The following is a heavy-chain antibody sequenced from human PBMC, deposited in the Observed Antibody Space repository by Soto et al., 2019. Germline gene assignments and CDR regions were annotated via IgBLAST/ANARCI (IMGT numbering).Heavy chain of an antibody. CDR2: ISGSGGAT. D-gene: IGHD5-12*01. CDR3: AKGRVSRGYESGGFDY. Sequence: PGGSLRLSCAASGFTFSSYAMSWVRQAPGKGLEWVSTISGSGGATYYADSLKGRFTISRDNSKNTLYLQMNSLSAEDTAVYYCAKGRVSRGYESGGFDYWGQGTLVTVSS. CDR1: GFTFSSYA. V-gene: IGHV3-23*01. J-gene: IGHJ4*02.